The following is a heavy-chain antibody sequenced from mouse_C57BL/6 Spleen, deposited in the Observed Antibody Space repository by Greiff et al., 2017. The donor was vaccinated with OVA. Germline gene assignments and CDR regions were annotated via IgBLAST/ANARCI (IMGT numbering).Heavy chain of an antibody. J-gene: IGHJ4*01. D-gene: IGHD2-1*01. CDR2: ISSGGSYT. CDR3: ARSYYGNYPYAMDY. V-gene: IGHV5-6*02. CDR1: GFTFSSYG. Sequence: EVKLVESGGDLVKPGGSLKLSCAASGFTFSSYGMSWVRQTPDKRLEWVATISSGGSYTYYPDSVKGRFTISRDNAKNTLYLQMSSLKSEDTAMYYCARSYYGNYPYAMDYWGQGTSVTVSS.